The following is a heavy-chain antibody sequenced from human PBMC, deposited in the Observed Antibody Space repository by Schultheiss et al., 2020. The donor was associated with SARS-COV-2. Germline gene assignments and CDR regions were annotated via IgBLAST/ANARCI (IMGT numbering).Heavy chain of an antibody. CDR1: GFTVSSNY. V-gene: IGHV3-48*04. Sequence: GGSLRLSCAASGFTVSSNYMSWVRQAPGKGLEWVSYISSSSSTIYYADSVKGRFTISRDSAENSLYLQMNSLRAEDTAVYYCARGKSVFDYWGQGTLVTVSS. J-gene: IGHJ4*02. CDR3: ARGKSVFDY. CDR2: ISSSSSTI.